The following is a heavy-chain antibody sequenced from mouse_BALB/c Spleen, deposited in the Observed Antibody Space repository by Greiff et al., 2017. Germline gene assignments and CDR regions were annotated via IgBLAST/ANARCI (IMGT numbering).Heavy chain of an antibody. V-gene: IGHV1-18*01. CDR2: INPYNGGT. J-gene: IGHJ4*01. CDR3: ARDRYDDYYAMDY. CDR1: GYSFTGYT. Sequence: VQLKESGPELVKPGASMKISCKASGYSFTGYTMNWVKQSHGKNLEWIGLINPYNGGTSYNQKFKGKATLTVDKSSSTAYMELLSLTSEDSAVYYCARDRYDDYYAMDYWGQGTSVTVSS. D-gene: IGHD2-14*01.